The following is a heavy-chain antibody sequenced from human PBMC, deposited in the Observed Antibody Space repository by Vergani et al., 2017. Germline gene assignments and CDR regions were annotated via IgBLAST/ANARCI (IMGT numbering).Heavy chain of an antibody. CDR1: GYTFTGYY. CDR2: INPNSGGT. J-gene: IGHJ6*02. Sequence: QVQLVQSGAEVKKPGASVKVSCKASGYTFTGYYMHWVRQAPGQGLEWMGWINPNSGGTNYAQKFQGRVTMTRVTSISTAYMELSRLRSDDTAVYYCASGTASIWFGVDLWYYYYGMDVWGQGTTVTVSS. D-gene: IGHD3-10*01. CDR3: ASGTASIWFGVDLWYYYYGMDV. V-gene: IGHV1-2*02.